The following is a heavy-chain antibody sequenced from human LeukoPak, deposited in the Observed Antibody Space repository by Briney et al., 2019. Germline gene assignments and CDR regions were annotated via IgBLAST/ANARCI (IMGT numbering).Heavy chain of an antibody. CDR1: GYTFTSYG. J-gene: IGHJ4*02. D-gene: IGHD2-15*01. CDR3: ARYCSGGSCYSYASDY. CDR2: ISAYNGNT. Sequence: EASVKVSCKASGYTFTSYGISWVRQAPGQGLEWMGWISAYNGNTNYAQKLQGRVTMTTDTSTSTAYMELRSLRSDDTAVYYCARYCSGGSCYSYASDYWGQGTLVTVSS. V-gene: IGHV1-18*01.